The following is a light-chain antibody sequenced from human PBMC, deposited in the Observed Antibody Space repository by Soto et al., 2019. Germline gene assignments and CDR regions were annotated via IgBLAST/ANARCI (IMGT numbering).Light chain of an antibody. V-gene: IGKV1-27*01. Sequence: DIQMTQSPSSLSASVGDRVTITCRASQGISNYLAWYQQKPGKVPNLLIYAASTLQSGVPSRFSGSGSGTDFSLTISSMQPEDVATYYCQECNTAPTWTFGQGTTVEV. CDR1: QGISNY. J-gene: IGKJ1*01. CDR2: AAS. CDR3: QECNTAPTWT.